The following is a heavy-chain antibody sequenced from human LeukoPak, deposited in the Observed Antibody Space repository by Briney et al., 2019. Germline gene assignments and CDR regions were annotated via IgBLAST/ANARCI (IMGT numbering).Heavy chain of an antibody. V-gene: IGHV3-23*01. Sequence: PGGSLRLSCAVSGFTFSSYAMNWVRQAPGKGLEWVSAIRGNGGSTFYADSVKGRFTISRDNSKNTLYLQMNSLSAEDTAVYYCAKDWGSSWYVAVDCWGQGTLVTVSS. CDR2: IRGNGGST. D-gene: IGHD6-13*01. CDR3: AKDWGSSWYVAVDC. J-gene: IGHJ4*02. CDR1: GFTFSSYA.